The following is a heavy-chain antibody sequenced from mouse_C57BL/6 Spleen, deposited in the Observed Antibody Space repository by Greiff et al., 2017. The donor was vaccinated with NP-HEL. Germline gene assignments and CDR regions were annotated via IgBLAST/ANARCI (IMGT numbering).Heavy chain of an antibody. D-gene: IGHD2-13*01. J-gene: IGHJ2*01. CDR3: ARWGLAVPHYFDY. CDR1: GYSFTGYY. Sequence: VQLQQSGPELVKPGASVKISCKASGYSFTGYYMNWVKQSPEKSLEWIGEINPSTGGTTYNQKFKAKATLSVDKSSSTAYMQLKSLTSEDSAVYYCARWGLAVPHYFDYWGQGTTLTVSS. V-gene: IGHV1-42*01. CDR2: INPSTGGT.